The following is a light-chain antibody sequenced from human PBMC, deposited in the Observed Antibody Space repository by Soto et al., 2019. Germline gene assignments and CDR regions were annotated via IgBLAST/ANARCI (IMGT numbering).Light chain of an antibody. CDR1: QTVSINY. V-gene: IGKV3-20*01. CDR3: QQFSSSPGFA. J-gene: IGKJ3*01. Sequence: EIVLTQSPGTLSLSPGERATLSCRASQTVSINYLAWYQQKPGQAPSLLIYGASSRATGIPDRFSGSGSGTDFTLTISRLEPEDFAVSYCQQFSSSPGFAFGPGTRVDIK. CDR2: GAS.